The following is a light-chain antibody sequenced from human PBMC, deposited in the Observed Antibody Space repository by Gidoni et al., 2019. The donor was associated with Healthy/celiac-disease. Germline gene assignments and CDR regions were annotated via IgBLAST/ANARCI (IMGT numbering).Light chain of an antibody. V-gene: IGLV2-14*01. CDR2: EVS. CDR3: SSYTSSSTDVV. CDR1: SRDVGAYNY. J-gene: IGLJ2*01. Sequence: QSARTQPASVSGSPGQSSTISCTGTSRDVGAYNYVSWYQQHPGKAPKLMIYEVSNRPSGASSRFSGSKSGHTASLTISGLQAEDEADYYCSSYTSSSTDVVFGGGTKLTVL.